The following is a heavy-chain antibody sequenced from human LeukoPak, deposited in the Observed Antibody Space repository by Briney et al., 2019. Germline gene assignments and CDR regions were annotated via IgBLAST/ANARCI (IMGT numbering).Heavy chain of an antibody. CDR3: ARDSGSVDTAMVHFDY. D-gene: IGHD5-18*01. V-gene: IGHV1-69*13. CDR1: GGTFNSYA. J-gene: IGHJ4*02. Sequence: GASVKVSCKDSGGTFNSYAISWVRQAPGQGLEWMGGIIPIFGTANYAQKFQGRVTITADESTSTAYMELSSLRSEDTAVYYCARDSGSVDTAMVHFDYGGQGTLSASSQ. CDR2: IIPIFGTA.